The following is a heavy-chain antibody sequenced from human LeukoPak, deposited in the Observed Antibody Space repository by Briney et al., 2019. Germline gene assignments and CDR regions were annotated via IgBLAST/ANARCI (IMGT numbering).Heavy chain of an antibody. CDR2: IIPILGIA. J-gene: IGHJ5*02. CDR1: GYTFTSYG. CDR3: ASNPDYFRFDP. Sequence: SVKVSCKASGYTFTSYGISWVRQAPGQGLEWMGRIIPILGIANYAQKFQGRVTITADKSTSTAYMELSSLRSEDTAVYYCASNPDYFRFDPWGQGTLVTVSS. V-gene: IGHV1-69*04. D-gene: IGHD2/OR15-2a*01.